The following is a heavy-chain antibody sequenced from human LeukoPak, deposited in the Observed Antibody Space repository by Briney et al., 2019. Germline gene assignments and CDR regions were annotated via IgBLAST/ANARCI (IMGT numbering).Heavy chain of an antibody. CDR1: GDSMSSYF. CDR3: ARPSMTHDSSDYFDY. Sequence: PSETLSLTCTVSGDSMSSYFWTWVRQFPGKGLEWVGYIYQTTTTYNPSLKGRVTISADMSQNQLSLKVTSVTAADTAVYYCARPSMTHDSSDYFDYWGQGTLVTVSS. J-gene: IGHJ4*02. CDR2: IYQTTT. V-gene: IGHV4-59*01. D-gene: IGHD3-22*01.